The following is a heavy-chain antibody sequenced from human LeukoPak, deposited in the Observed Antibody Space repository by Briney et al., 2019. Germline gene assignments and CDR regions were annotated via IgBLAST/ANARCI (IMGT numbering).Heavy chain of an antibody. V-gene: IGHV3-23*01. D-gene: IGHD2-2*01. J-gene: IGHJ4*02. CDR1: GFTFNNYA. CDR2: ISSSGDIT. Sequence: GGSLRLSCAASGFTFNNYAMSWVRQAPGKGLEWVSAISSSGDITFYADSVKGRFTISRDNSRYTLYLQMNSLRAEDTAVYYCAKAHMVVPAAPFDYWGQGTLVTVSS. CDR3: AKAHMVVPAAPFDY.